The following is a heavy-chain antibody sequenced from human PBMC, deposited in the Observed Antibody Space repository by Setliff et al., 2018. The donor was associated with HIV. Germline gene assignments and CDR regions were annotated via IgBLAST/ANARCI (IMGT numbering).Heavy chain of an antibody. CDR3: AREGNSGHGGQIEFDY. D-gene: IGHD1-26*01. CDR2: IYSGGGST. CDR1: GHTFINYY. Sequence: ASVKVSCKAPGHTFINYYIHWVRQAPGQGLEWMGIIYSGGGSTNYAQKFQGRVTITADESTSTVYMELSSLRSDDTALYYCAREGNSGHGGQIEFDYWGQGTLVTVSS. J-gene: IGHJ4*02. V-gene: IGHV1-46*01.